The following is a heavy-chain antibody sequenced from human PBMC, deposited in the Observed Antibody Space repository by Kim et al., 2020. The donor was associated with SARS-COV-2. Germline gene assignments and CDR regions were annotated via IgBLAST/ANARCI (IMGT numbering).Heavy chain of an antibody. CDR3: AKGGQERLVLGAATVFDY. Sequence: GGSLRLSCAASGFTFSSYAMSWVRQAPGKGLEWVSAISGSDGSTDYADSVKGRFTISRDNSKNTLSLQMSSLRADDTAVYYCAKGGQERLVLGAATVFDYWGQGTTVTVSS. J-gene: IGHJ4*02. CDR1: GFTFSSYA. CDR2: ISGSDGST. D-gene: IGHD6-13*01. V-gene: IGHV3-23*01.